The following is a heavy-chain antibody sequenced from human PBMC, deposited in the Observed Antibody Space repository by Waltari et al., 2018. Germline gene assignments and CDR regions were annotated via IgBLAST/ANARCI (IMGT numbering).Heavy chain of an antibody. CDR1: GYTFTFNY. V-gene: IGHV1-2*06. CDR3: VLVAYSGYPDS. CDR2: INTNGGAT. J-gene: IGHJ4*02. Sequence: QVELVQSGAEVKMPGASVKASCKVSGYTFTFNYLPWVRPAPGQGLEWVGQINTNGGATNYAQKFQGRVTLTTDSSISTAYMEQTRLRSDDTAVYYCVLVAYSGYPDSWGQGTLVTVSS. D-gene: IGHD5-12*01.